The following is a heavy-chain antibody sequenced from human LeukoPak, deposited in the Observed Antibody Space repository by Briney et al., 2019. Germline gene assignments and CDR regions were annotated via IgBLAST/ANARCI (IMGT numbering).Heavy chain of an antibody. CDR1: GFTFSDHA. CDR2: ISDGGDDT. Sequence: GGSLRLSCEASGFTFSDHAMSWVRQAPGKGLEWVSSISDGGDDTYYVDSVKGRFTISRDNLRKRLYPQMDDLRAEDTALYFCAKDGAQPGYYFDLWGQGILVTVSS. CDR3: AKDGAQPGYYFDL. J-gene: IGHJ4*02. V-gene: IGHV3-23*01. D-gene: IGHD1-26*01.